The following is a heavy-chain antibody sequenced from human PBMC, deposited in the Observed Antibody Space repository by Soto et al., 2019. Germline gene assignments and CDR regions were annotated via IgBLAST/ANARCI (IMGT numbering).Heavy chain of an antibody. CDR3: ARAPVGGNSFDH. CDR2: ISSSGSTI. Sequence: GGSLRLSCAASGFTFSSYEMNWVRQAPGKGLEWVSYISSSGSTIYYADSVKGRFTISRDNAKNSLYLQMNSLRAEDTAVYYCARAPVGGNSFDHWGQGTLVTVSS. V-gene: IGHV3-48*03. J-gene: IGHJ4*02. CDR1: GFTFSSYE. D-gene: IGHD2-15*01.